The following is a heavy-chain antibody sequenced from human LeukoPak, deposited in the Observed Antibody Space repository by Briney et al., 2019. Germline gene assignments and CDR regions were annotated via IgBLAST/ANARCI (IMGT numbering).Heavy chain of an antibody. CDR2: INSDGSST. CDR3: ARVGGH. V-gene: IGHV3-74*01. J-gene: IGHJ4*02. D-gene: IGHD3-10*01. Sequence: GGSLRLSCAASGFTFSSYWMHWVRQAPGKGLGWVSRINSDGSSTSYADSVKGRVTISRDNSKNTLYLQMNSLRVEDTAVYYCARVGGHWGQGTLVTVSS. CDR1: GFTFSSYW.